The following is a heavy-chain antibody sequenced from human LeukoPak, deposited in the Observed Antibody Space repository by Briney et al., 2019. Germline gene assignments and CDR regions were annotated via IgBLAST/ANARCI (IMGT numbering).Heavy chain of an antibody. J-gene: IGHJ4*02. V-gene: IGHV3-21*01. Sequence: PGGSLRLSCAASGFTFSSYSMNWVRQAPGKGLEWVSSISSSSSYIYYADSVKGRFTISRDNAKNSLYLQMNSVKAEDTAVYYCARDMAAVDYWGQGTLVTVSS. CDR3: ARDMAAVDY. D-gene: IGHD6-6*01. CDR2: ISSSSSYI. CDR1: GFTFSSYS.